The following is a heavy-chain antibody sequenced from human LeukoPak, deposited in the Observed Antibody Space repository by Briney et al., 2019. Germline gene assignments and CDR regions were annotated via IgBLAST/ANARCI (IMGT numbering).Heavy chain of an antibody. J-gene: IGHJ4*02. Sequence: ASETLSLTCAVYGGSFSGCWIRQPPGKGLEWIGEINHCGSTNYNPSLKSRVTISVDTSKNQFSLKLSSVTAADTAVYYCARRRRGDSYGKHGGYYFDYWGQGTLVTVSS. CDR3: ARRRRGDSYGKHGGYYFDY. V-gene: IGHV4-34*01. CDR1: GGSFSG. D-gene: IGHD5-18*01. CDR2: INHCGST.